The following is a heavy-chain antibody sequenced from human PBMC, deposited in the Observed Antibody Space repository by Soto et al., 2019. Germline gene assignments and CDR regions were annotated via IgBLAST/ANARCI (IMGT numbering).Heavy chain of an antibody. CDR1: DFDFSSYG. J-gene: IGHJ4*02. CDR2: SSYDGRET. CDR3: ARDSGWPILNFDN. V-gene: IGHV3-30*03. D-gene: IGHD3-10*01. Sequence: GGSLRLSCAASDFDFSSYGIHWVRQAPGKGLEWVAASSYDGRETFYAGSAKGRFTVSKEMSKNTAFLQMNALRHEDTAVYFCARDSGWPILNFDNWGQGTPVTVSS.